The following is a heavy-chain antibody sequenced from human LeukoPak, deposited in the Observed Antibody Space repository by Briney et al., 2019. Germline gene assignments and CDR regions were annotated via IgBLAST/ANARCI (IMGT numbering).Heavy chain of an antibody. J-gene: IGHJ4*02. Sequence: GALVKVSCKASGGTFSSYAISWVRQAPGQGLERMGGIIPIFGTANYAQKFQGGVTITADESTSTAYMELSSLRSEDTAVYYCASGYDSSTYYFDYWGQGTLVTVSS. CDR1: GGTFSSYA. CDR3: ASGYDSSTYYFDY. V-gene: IGHV1-69*13. D-gene: IGHD5-12*01. CDR2: IIPIFGTA.